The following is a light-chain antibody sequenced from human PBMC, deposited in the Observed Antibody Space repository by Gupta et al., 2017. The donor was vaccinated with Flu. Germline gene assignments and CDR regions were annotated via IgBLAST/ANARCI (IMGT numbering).Light chain of an antibody. Sequence: SYVLTQPPSVSVAPGQTARITCGGDNIGSKSVHWYQQRPGQVPVLVVYDETDRPSGIPERFSGAPSGNTANPITNSVEAGDEADEYWQVSAGGRDHSVVFGGGTKLTVL. J-gene: IGLJ2*01. CDR2: DET. CDR1: NIGSKS. V-gene: IGLV3-21*02. CDR3: QVSAGGRDHSVV.